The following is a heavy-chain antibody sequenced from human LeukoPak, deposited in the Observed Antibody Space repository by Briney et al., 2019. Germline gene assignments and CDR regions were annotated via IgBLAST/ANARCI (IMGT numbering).Heavy chain of an antibody. CDR1: GYAFTRHY. CDR2: INPSGSST. CDR3: ARDNSVGDYAWWFDP. V-gene: IGHV1-46*01. Sequence: SVKVSCKASGYAFTRHYMHWVRQAPGQGLEWMGLINPSGSSTIYAQKFQGRVTMTRDMSTSTDYMELSSLRSEDTAVYYCARDNSVGDYAWWFDPWGQGTLVTVSS. D-gene: IGHD1-26*01. J-gene: IGHJ5*02.